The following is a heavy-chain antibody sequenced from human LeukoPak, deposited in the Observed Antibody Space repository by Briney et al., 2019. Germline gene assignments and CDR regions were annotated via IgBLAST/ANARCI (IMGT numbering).Heavy chain of an antibody. CDR2: INHSGST. Sequence: SETLSLTCAVYGGSFSGYYWSWIRQPPGKGLEWIGEINHSGSTNYNPSLKSRVTISVDTSKNQFSLKLSSVTAADTAVYYCARGSLTLGSDYWGQGTLVTVSS. CDR1: GGSFSGYY. J-gene: IGHJ4*02. V-gene: IGHV4-34*01. D-gene: IGHD3-9*01. CDR3: ARGSLTLGSDY.